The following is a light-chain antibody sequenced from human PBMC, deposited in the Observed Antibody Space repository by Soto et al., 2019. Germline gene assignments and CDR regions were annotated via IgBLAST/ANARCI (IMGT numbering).Light chain of an antibody. CDR1: QGISSY. J-gene: IGKJ1*01. CDR3: QQYYSYPHT. CDR2: AAS. Sequence: AIRMTQSPSSFSASTGDRVTITWRASQGISSYLAWYQQKPGKAPKLLIYAASTLQSGVPSRFSGSGSGTDFTLTISCLQSEDFATYYCQQYYSYPHTFGQGTKVEIK. V-gene: IGKV1-8*01.